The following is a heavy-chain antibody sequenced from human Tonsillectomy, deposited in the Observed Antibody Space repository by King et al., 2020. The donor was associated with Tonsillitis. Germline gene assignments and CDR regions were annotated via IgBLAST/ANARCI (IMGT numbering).Heavy chain of an antibody. CDR3: ADLWVAAVVF. Sequence: QLVQSGGGLVRPGGSLRLSCAASGFIFSTYNMNWVRQAPGKGLEWISYISSSGSTISYADSVKGRFTISRDNAKNSLYLQMNSLRAEDTAVYYCADLWVAAVVFWGQGTLVTVSS. CDR2: ISSSGSTI. CDR1: GFIFSTYN. V-gene: IGHV3-48*01. D-gene: IGHD6-13*01. J-gene: IGHJ4*02.